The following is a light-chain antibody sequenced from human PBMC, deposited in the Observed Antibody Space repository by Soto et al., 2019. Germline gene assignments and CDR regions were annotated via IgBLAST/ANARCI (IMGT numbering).Light chain of an antibody. Sequence: VMTQAPATLSVSPGERATLSCRASQTINNNVAWYQLKDGQVPRLVIYGASTRATDIPARFSGSGSGTEFTLTISTLQSEDVAIYYCQQYNSWPPYTFGQGTKVDIK. CDR3: QQYNSWPPYT. CDR2: GAS. CDR1: QTINNN. J-gene: IGKJ2*01. V-gene: IGKV3-15*01.